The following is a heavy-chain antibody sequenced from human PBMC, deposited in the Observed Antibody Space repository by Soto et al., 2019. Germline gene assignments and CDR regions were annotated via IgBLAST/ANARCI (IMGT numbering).Heavy chain of an antibody. CDR1: GDSISSADYY. D-gene: IGHD1-1*01. J-gene: IGHJ6*02. V-gene: IGHV4-30-4*01. CDR2: IFYSGTT. Sequence: TLSLTCTVSGDSISSADYYWSWVRQTPGKGLEWIGHIFYSGTTYYNPPLKSRLTISVDTSKNHFSLRLTSVTAADTAVYYCARDLWVEPELYYYGMDVWGQGTTVTV. CDR3: ARDLWVEPELYYYGMDV.